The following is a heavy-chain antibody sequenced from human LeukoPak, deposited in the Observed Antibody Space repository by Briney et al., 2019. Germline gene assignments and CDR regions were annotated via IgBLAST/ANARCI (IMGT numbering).Heavy chain of an antibody. CDR3: ARDRCSSTRSWCYYMDV. D-gene: IGHD2-2*01. J-gene: IGHJ6*03. CDR1: GFTFSSYS. CDR2: ISSSSSYI. Sequence: KSGGSLRLSCAASGFTFSSYSMNWGRQAPGKGLEWVSSISSSSSYIYYADSVKGRFTISRDNAKNSLYLQMNSLRAEDTAVYYCARDRCSSTRSWCYYMDVWGKGTTVTVSS. V-gene: IGHV3-21*01.